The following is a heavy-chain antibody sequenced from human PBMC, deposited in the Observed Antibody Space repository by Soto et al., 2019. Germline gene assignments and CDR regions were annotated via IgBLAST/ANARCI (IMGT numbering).Heavy chain of an antibody. CDR2: IKSKSDGGAE. CDR1: GFTFSNAW. CDR3: TSNPTY. D-gene: IGHD4-4*01. V-gene: IGHV3-15*01. J-gene: IGHJ4*02. Sequence: GGSLRLSCAASGFTFSNAWMNWVRQAPGKGLEWVGRIKSKSDGGAEDYAAPVKGRFTISREESKTTLYLQMNSLKTEDAAVYYCTSNPTYWGQGILVTVSS.